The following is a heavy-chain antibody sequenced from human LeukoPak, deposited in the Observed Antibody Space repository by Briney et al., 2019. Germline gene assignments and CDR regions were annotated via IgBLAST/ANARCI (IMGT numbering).Heavy chain of an antibody. V-gene: IGHV1-24*01. Sequence: ASVKVSCKVSGYTLTELSMHWVRQAPGKGLEWMGGFDPEDGETIYAQKFQGRVTMTEDTSTDTAYMELSSLRSEDTAVYYCATGLIVVVAAYDAFDIWGQGTMVTVSS. D-gene: IGHD2-15*01. J-gene: IGHJ3*02. CDR3: ATGLIVVVAAYDAFDI. CDR1: GYTLTELS. CDR2: FDPEDGET.